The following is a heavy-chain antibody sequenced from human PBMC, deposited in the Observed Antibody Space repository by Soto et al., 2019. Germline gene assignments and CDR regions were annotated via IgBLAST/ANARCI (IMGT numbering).Heavy chain of an antibody. Sequence: QVQLVQPATEVKKPGASVRVSCKAFGYTFSNYALHWVRQAPGQRLEWMGCNNAATGATEYSQKFRDRVTITRDTSANKVYIEMNSLRSGDTAVYYCARGQDVGSWIIDPWGQGTLVTVSS. D-gene: IGHD6-13*01. V-gene: IGHV1-3*01. J-gene: IGHJ5*02. CDR2: NNAATGAT. CDR3: ARGQDVGSWIIDP. CDR1: GYTFSNYA.